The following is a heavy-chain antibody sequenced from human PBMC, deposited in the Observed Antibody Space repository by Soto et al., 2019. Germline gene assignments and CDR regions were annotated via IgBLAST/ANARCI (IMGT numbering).Heavy chain of an antibody. J-gene: IGHJ4*02. CDR3: ATASPAHTFDT. V-gene: IGHV1-2*02. Sequence: ASVQVSCKTFGYTFIGFYLHWVRQAPGQGPEWMGCINPHSGVTKYAQKFEGRVTLTRDASINTAFMEVTNLRSDDTAIYSCATASPAHTFDTLGVGTM. CDR2: INPHSGVT. CDR1: GYTFIGFY.